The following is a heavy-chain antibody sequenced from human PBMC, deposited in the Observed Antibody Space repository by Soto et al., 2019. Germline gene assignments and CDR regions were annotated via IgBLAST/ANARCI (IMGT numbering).Heavy chain of an antibody. Sequence: SETLSLTCTVSGSSVTTGSFYWSWIRQPPGKGLEWIGNIYYSGGTNYNPSLKSRVTISVDTSNNHFSLKLTSVTAADTAVYYCARDDRYNSDWYYFEYWGQG. CDR3: ARDDRYNSDWYYFEY. CDR2: IYYSGGT. CDR1: GSSVTTGSFY. V-gene: IGHV4-61*03. D-gene: IGHD6-19*01. J-gene: IGHJ4*02.